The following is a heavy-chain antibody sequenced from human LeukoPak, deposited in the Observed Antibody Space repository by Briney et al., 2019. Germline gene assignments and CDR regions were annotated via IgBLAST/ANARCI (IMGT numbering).Heavy chain of an antibody. CDR3: AKSDPYGDSLIEI. D-gene: IGHD4-17*01. Sequence: GGSLRLSCAASGFTFSGYAMNWVRQAPGKGLEWLSHISSTGGTIYYADSVKGRLTVSRDNAKNSLYLQMNSLRAEDTAVYYCAKSDPYGDSLIEIWGQGALSPSPQ. CDR1: GFTFSGYA. J-gene: IGHJ4*02. V-gene: IGHV3-48*03. CDR2: ISSTGGTI.